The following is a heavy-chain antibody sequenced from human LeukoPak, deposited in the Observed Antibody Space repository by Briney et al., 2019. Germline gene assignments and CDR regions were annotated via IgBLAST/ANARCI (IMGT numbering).Heavy chain of an antibody. CDR2: ISGDGGST. V-gene: IGHV3-43*02. Sequence: GGSPRLSCAASGFTFDDYAMHWVRQAPGKGLEWVSLISGDGGSTYFADSVKGRFTISRDNSKNSLYLQMNSLRTEDTALYYCAKDLFSGTVATPYFYYYGMDVWGQGTTVTVSS. J-gene: IGHJ6*02. CDR1: GFTFDDYA. CDR3: AKDLFSGTVATPYFYYYGMDV. D-gene: IGHD6-19*01.